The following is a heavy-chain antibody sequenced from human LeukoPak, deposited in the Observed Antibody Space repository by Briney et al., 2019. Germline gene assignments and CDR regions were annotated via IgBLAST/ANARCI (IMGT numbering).Heavy chain of an antibody. CDR1: GFTFSSYG. J-gene: IGHJ6*02. D-gene: IGHD2-8*01. CDR3: ARVMGSYYYYGMDV. Sequence: GGSLRLSCAASGFTFSSYGMHWVRQAPGKGLEWVAVIWYDGSNKYYADSVKGRFTISRDNSKNTLYLQMNSLRAEDTAVYYCARVMGSYYYYGMDVWGQGTTVTVSS. V-gene: IGHV3-30*19. CDR2: IWYDGSNK.